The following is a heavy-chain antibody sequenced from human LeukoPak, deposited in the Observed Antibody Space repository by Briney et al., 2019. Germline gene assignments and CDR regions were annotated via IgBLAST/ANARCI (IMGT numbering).Heavy chain of an antibody. D-gene: IGHD3-10*01. Sequence: GGSPRLSCVASGLSFSSYVMHWVRQAPGKGLEWVAVISYDGSYKYYADSVKGRFTISRDNSRNTLYLQMNSLRAEDTAVYYCVKGKKVLLFVRGVDFDDWGQGALVTVSS. CDR1: GLSFSSYV. CDR2: ISYDGSYK. V-gene: IGHV3-30*18. J-gene: IGHJ4*02. CDR3: VKGKKVLLFVRGVDFDD.